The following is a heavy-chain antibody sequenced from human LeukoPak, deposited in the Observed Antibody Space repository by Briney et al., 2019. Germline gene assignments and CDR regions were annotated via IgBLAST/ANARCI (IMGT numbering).Heavy chain of an antibody. D-gene: IGHD3-22*01. Sequence: ASVKVSCKASGGTFSRYAISWVRQAPGQGLEWMGGIIPIFGTANYAQKFQGRVTITADKSTSTAYMELSSLRSEDTAVYYCATTQNPYDSSGYGGWFDPWGQGTLVTVSS. V-gene: IGHV1-69*06. CDR3: ATTQNPYDSSGYGGWFDP. CDR2: IIPIFGTA. J-gene: IGHJ5*02. CDR1: GGTFSRYA.